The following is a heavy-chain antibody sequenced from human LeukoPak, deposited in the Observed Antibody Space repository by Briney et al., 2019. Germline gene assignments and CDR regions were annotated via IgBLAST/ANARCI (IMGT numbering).Heavy chain of an antibody. D-gene: IGHD2-2*01. CDR1: EFTYTSYG. Sequence: GGSPRLSCEASEFTYTSYGMHWALDILDTGLDLLSVISNDGKTKYYADSVKGRFTIYRDNSKNTLYLEMNSLRTEDTAVYHCAKEKSSSNIDHCGQGTLVTVSS. V-gene: IGHV3-30*18. CDR2: ISNDGKTK. CDR3: AKEKSSSNIDH. J-gene: IGHJ4*02.